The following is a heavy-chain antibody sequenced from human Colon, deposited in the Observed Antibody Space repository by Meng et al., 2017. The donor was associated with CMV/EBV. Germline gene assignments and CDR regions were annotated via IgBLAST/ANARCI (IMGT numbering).Heavy chain of an antibody. J-gene: IGHJ4*02. Sequence: GGSLRLSCVASGFTFKNYPMHWVRQVPGKGLEWVAAISDDGSDEFYADSVRGRFTVSRDNSRNTLYLQMSGLRSEDTAVYYCAKDLRFLEWLVLDYWGQGTLVTVSS. V-gene: IGHV3-30*04. CDR2: ISDDGSDE. CDR1: GFTFKNYP. D-gene: IGHD3-3*01. CDR3: AKDLRFLEWLVLDY.